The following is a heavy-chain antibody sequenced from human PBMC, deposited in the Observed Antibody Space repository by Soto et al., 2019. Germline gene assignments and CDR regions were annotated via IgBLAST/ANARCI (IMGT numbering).Heavy chain of an antibody. Sequence: PGGSLRLSCAASGFTFSSYGMHWVRQAPGKGLEWVAVISYDGSNKYYADSVKGRFTISRDNSKNTLYLQMNSLRAEDTAVYYCAKSIIIGSGDSSGYYAWYYYYGMDVWGQGTTVTVSS. CDR1: GFTFSSYG. CDR3: AKSIIIGSGDSSGYYAWYYYYGMDV. CDR2: ISYDGSNK. V-gene: IGHV3-30*18. D-gene: IGHD3-22*01. J-gene: IGHJ6*02.